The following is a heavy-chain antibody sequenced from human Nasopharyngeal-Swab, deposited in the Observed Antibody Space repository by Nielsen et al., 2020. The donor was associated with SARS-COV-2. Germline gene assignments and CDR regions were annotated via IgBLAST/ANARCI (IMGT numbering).Heavy chain of an antibody. J-gene: IGHJ6*02. Sequence: SETLSLTCTVSGGSISSGGYYWSWIRQHPGKGLEWIGYIYYSGSTYYNPSLKSRVTISVDTSKNQFSLKLISVTAADTAVYYCAREVVPAAIPYYYYGMDVWGQGTTVTVSS. D-gene: IGHD2-2*01. CDR1: GGSISSGGYY. V-gene: IGHV4-31*03. CDR3: AREVVPAAIPYYYYGMDV. CDR2: IYYSGST.